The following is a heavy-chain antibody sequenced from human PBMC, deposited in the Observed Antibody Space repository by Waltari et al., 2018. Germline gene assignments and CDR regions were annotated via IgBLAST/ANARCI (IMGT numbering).Heavy chain of an antibody. CDR3: TTDRRDTSSMRQFDY. Sequence: EVQLVESGGDLVKPGGSLRLSCAASGLTLKNAWMSWVRQAPGKGREWVGRIKSEADGGTTDYAAPVKGRFSISRDDSKNTLSLQMNSLKIEDTAVYYCTTDRRDTSSMRQFDYWGQGTLVTVSS. V-gene: IGHV3-15*01. D-gene: IGHD3-22*01. J-gene: IGHJ4*02. CDR1: GLTLKNAW. CDR2: IKSEADGGTT.